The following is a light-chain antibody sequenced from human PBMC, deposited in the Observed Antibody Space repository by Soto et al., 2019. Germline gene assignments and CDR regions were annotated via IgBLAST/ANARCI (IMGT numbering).Light chain of an antibody. CDR2: EVS. J-gene: IGLJ1*01. V-gene: IGLV2-23*02. Sequence: SALTQPASVSGSPGQSITISCAGTSSDVGSYNLVSWYQQHPGKAPKLMIYEVSKRPSGVSNRFSGSKSANTASLTISGLQADDEADYYCCSYGGRSTYVFGTGTKV. CDR1: SSDVGSYNL. CDR3: CSYGGRSTYV.